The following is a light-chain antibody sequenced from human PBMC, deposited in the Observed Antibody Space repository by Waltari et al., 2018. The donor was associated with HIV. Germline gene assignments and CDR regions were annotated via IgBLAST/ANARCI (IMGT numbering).Light chain of an antibody. CDR3: QSYDSSLRASV. J-gene: IGLJ2*01. Sequence: QSALTPPPSVSGAPGQRVTIPCTGNRSNLGAGYSVHCYQHLPGTAPKPLVYSDINRPSGVPDRFSGSKSGTSASLVITGLQAEDEADYYCQSYDSSLRASVFGGGTKLTVL. CDR1: RSNLGAGYS. V-gene: IGLV1-40*01. CDR2: SDI.